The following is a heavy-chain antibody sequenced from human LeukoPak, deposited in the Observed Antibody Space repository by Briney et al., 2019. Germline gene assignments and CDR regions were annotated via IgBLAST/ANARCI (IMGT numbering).Heavy chain of an antibody. CDR3: ARVATIYYDSNVGPFDI. J-gene: IGHJ3*02. V-gene: IGHV1-46*01. CDR1: GYTFTAYY. CDR2: INPSGGST. Sequence: ASVKVSCKASGYTFTAYYMHWVRQAPGQGLEWMGIINPSGGSTNYAQKFQGRLTMTRDMSTSTVYMELSSLRSEDTAVYYCARVATIYYDSNVGPFDIWGQGTMVTVSS. D-gene: IGHD3-22*01.